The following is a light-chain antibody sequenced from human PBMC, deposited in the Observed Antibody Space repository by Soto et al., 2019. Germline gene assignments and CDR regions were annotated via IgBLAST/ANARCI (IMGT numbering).Light chain of an antibody. CDR3: QQYNNRPRT. CDR2: AAS. CDR1: QSVSSN. V-gene: IGKV3-15*01. J-gene: IGKJ1*01. Sequence: EIVMAQSPATLSVSPGERATLSCRASQSVSSNLAWYQQKPGQAPRLLIYAASTRATGIPARFSGSGSGTEFTLTISSLQSEDFAVYYCQQYNNRPRTFGQGTKVDIK.